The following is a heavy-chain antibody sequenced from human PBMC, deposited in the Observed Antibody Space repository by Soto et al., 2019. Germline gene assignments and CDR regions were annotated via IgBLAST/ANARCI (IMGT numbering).Heavy chain of an antibody. Sequence: SETLSPTCTVSGGSISSYYWSWIRQPPGKGLEWIGYIYYSGSTNYNPSLKSRVTISVDTSKNQFSLKLSSVTAADTAVYYCARGYSGYLAWFDPWGQGTLVTVSS. CDR1: GGSISSYY. CDR2: IYYSGST. D-gene: IGHD5-12*01. V-gene: IGHV4-59*08. CDR3: ARGYSGYLAWFDP. J-gene: IGHJ5*02.